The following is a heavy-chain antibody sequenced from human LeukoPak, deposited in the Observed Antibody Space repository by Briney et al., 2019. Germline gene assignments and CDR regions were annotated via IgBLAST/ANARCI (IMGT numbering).Heavy chain of an antibody. CDR1: GFTFSSYW. D-gene: IGHD4-23*01. V-gene: IGHV3-7*03. Sequence: GGSLRLSCAASGFTFSSYWMSWVRQAPGKGLEWVANIKQDGSEKYYVDSVKGRFTISRDNAKNSLYLQMNSLRAEDTAVYYCATRSYGGNSGAFDYWGQGTLVTVSS. CDR2: IKQDGSEK. J-gene: IGHJ4*02. CDR3: ATRSYGGNSGAFDY.